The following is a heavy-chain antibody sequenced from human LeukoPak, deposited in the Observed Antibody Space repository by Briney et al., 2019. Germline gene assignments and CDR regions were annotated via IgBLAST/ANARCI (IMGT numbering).Heavy chain of an antibody. CDR2: IYYSGST. V-gene: IGHV4-39*01. D-gene: IGHD3-22*01. CDR1: GGSISSSSYY. J-gene: IGHJ5*02. Sequence: SETLSLTCTVSGGSISSSSYYWGWIRQPPGKGLEWIGSIYYSGSTYYNPSLKSRVTISVDTSKNQFSLKLSSVTAADTAVYYCARRRRGSASYDSSGSYANWFDPWGQGTLVTVSS. CDR3: ARRRRGSASYDSSGSYANWFDP.